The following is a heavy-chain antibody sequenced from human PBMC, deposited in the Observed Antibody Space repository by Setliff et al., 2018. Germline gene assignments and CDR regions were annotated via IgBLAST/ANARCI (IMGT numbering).Heavy chain of an antibody. V-gene: IGHV4-34*01. J-gene: IGHJ3*02. Sequence: SETLSLTCAVYGGSFSTYYWSWIRQPPGKGLEWIGEISHSGSTNYNPSLKSRLTMSVDTSKNQFSLKLTPVTAADTAVYYCARGRMRGSCSGPSCTYDPFDIWGQGTPVTVSS. CDR3: ARGRMRGSCSGPSCTYDPFDI. CDR1: GGSFSTYY. D-gene: IGHD2-2*01. CDR2: ISHSGST.